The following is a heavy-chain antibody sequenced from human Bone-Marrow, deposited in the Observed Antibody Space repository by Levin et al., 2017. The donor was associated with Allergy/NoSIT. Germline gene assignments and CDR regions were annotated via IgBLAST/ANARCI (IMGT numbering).Heavy chain of an antibody. CDR2: ISSSGSTT. CDR1: GFPFSNSA. J-gene: IGHJ4*02. D-gene: IGHD1-1*01. CDR3: AKGSTKAGSTNYFDY. V-gene: IGHV3-23*01. Sequence: LSLTCAASGFPFSNSAMSWGRQAPGKGLEGVSSISSSGSTTYHADSVKGRFTISRDNSKNTLYLQMNSLRAEDTAVYYCAKGSTKAGSTNYFDYWGQGTLVTVSS.